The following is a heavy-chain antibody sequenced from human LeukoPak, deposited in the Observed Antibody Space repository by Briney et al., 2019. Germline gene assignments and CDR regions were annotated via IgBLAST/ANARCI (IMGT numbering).Heavy chain of an antibody. Sequence: LRLSCAASGFTFSDYYMSWIRQPPGKGLEWIGNIYYSGSTYYNPSLKSRVTISVDTSKNQFSLKLTSVTAADTAVYYCARDNRYFDPSVYYYNGMDVWGQGTTVTVSS. V-gene: IGHV4-34*01. CDR1: GFTFSDYY. D-gene: IGHD3-9*01. CDR3: ARDNRYFDPSVYYYNGMDV. CDR2: IYYSGST. J-gene: IGHJ6*02.